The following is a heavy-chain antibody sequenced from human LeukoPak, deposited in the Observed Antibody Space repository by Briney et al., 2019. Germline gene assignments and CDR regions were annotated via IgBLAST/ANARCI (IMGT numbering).Heavy chain of an antibody. CDR2: FDPEDGET. J-gene: IGHJ2*01. V-gene: IGHV1-24*01. Sequence: WASVKVSCKVSGYTLTELSMHWVRQAPGKGLEWMGGFDPEDGETIYAQKFQGRVTMTEDTSTDTAYMELSSLRSEDTAVYYCATDAHQYYYDSSGSTWYFDLWGRGTLVTVSS. CDR3: ATDAHQYYYDSSGSTWYFDL. D-gene: IGHD3-22*01. CDR1: GYTLTELS.